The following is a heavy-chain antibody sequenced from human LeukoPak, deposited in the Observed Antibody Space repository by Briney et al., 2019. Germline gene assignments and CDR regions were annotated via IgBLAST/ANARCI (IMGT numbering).Heavy chain of an antibody. CDR1: GYTFTSYD. CDR2: MNPNSGNT. CDR3: ARGPNYDSSGCYFYYYCMDV. D-gene: IGHD3-22*01. V-gene: IGHV1-8*01. J-gene: IGHJ6*03. Sequence: ASVKVSCKASGYTFTSYDINWVRQATGQGLEWMGWMNPNSGNTGYAQKFQGRVTMTRNTSISTAYMELSSLRSEDTAVYYCARGPNYDSSGCYFYYYCMDVWGKGTTVTVSS.